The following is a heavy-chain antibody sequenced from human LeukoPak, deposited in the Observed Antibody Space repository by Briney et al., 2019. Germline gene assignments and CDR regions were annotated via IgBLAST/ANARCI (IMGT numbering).Heavy chain of an antibody. V-gene: IGHV1-8*02. D-gene: IGHD2-15*01. CDR1: GYTFTNFD. J-gene: IGHJ3*02. CDR3: ARGVVAAGDAFDI. CDR2: MSPNSGNT. Sequence: ASMKVSCKASGYTFTNFDINWVRQATGQGLEWMGRMSPNSGNTGYAQKFQGRVTMTRNTSISTAYMELSSLRSEDTAVYYCARGVVAAGDAFDIWGQGTMVTVSS.